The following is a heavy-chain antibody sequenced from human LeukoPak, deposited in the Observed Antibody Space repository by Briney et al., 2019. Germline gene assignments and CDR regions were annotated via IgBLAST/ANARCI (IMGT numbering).Heavy chain of an antibody. CDR1: GGSIRSYY. V-gene: IGHV4-59*08. Sequence: SETLSLTCTVTGGSIRSYYWSWIRQPPGKGLEWIGYFYYSGSTNYNPSLKTRATNSVDTSKNQFSLTVNAATAADTAIYYCARHGSGSYNNWFDPWGQGTLVTAAS. D-gene: IGHD3-10*01. J-gene: IGHJ5*02. CDR3: ARHGSGSYNNWFDP. CDR2: FYYSGST.